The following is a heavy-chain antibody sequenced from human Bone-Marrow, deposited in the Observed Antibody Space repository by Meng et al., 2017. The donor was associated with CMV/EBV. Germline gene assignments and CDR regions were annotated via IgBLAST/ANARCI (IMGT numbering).Heavy chain of an antibody. J-gene: IGHJ4*02. CDR2: IYPGDSDT. V-gene: IGHV5-51*01. D-gene: IGHD3-3*01. Sequence: GESLKISCKGSGYSFTSYWIGWVRQMPGKGLEWMGIIYPGDSDTRYSPSFQGQVTISADKSISTAYLPWSSLKASDTAMYYCARQRRFGVVTTLPFDYWGQGHRVTFSS. CDR1: GYSFTSYW. CDR3: ARQRRFGVVTTLPFDY.